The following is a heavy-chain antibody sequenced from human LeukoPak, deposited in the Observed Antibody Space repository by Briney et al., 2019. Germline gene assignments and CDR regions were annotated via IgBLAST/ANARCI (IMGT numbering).Heavy chain of an antibody. Sequence: GRSLRLSCAASGFTFSSYGVHWVRQAPGKGLEWVAVIWYDGSNKYYADSVKGRFTISRDNSKNTLYLQMNSLRAEDTAVYYCARALRFLEWLSPFDPWGQGTLVTVSS. V-gene: IGHV3-33*01. D-gene: IGHD3-3*01. CDR3: ARALRFLEWLSPFDP. CDR1: GFTFSSYG. CDR2: IWYDGSNK. J-gene: IGHJ5*02.